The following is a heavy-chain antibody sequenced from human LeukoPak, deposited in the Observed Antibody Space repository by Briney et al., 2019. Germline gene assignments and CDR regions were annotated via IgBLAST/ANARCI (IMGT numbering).Heavy chain of an antibody. V-gene: IGHV3-23*01. Sequence: GGSLRLSCAASGFTFSSYAMSWVRQAPGKGLEWVSAITGSGGSTYYADSVKGRFTISRGNSKNTLYLQMNRLRAEDTAVYYCAKVPLIAAPKHFDYWGQGTLVTVSS. CDR1: GFTFSSYA. CDR2: ITGSGGST. CDR3: AKVPLIAAPKHFDY. D-gene: IGHD6-13*01. J-gene: IGHJ4*02.